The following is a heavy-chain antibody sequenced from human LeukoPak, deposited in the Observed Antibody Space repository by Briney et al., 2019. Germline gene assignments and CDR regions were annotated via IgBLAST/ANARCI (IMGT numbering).Heavy chain of an antibody. CDR1: GFTFSSYG. CDR3: AKVSSEDSSGATRHFDY. CDR2: ISYDGSNK. D-gene: IGHD3-22*01. J-gene: IGHJ4*02. Sequence: GGSLRLSCAASGFTFSSYGMHWVRQAPGKGLEWVAVISYDGSNKYYADSVKGRFTISRDNSKNTLYLQMNSLRAEDTAVYYCAKVSSEDSSGATRHFDYWGQRTLVTVSS. V-gene: IGHV3-30*18.